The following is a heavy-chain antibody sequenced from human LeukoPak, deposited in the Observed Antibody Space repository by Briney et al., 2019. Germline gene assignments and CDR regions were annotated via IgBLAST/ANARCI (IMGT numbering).Heavy chain of an antibody. J-gene: IGHJ3*02. D-gene: IGHD4-11*01. CDR1: GFTFSSYE. Sequence: GGSLRLSCAASGFTFSSYEMNWVRQAPGKGLEWVSYISSSGSTIYYADSVKGRFTISRDNAKNSLYLQMNSLRAEDTAVYYCARLRYSNRNDAFDIWGQGTMVTVSS. V-gene: IGHV3-48*03. CDR3: ARLRYSNRNDAFDI. CDR2: ISSSGSTI.